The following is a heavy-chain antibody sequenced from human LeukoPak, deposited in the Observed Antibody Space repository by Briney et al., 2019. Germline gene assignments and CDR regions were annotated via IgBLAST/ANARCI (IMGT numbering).Heavy chain of an antibody. CDR2: NIPIFGTA. CDR3: AREIAVAGTRYFDY. Sequence: SAKVSCKASGGTFSSYAISWVPQTPGQGLEWMGGNIPIFGTANYAQKFQGKVTITADESTSTAYMELSSLRSEHTAVYYCAREIAVAGTRYFDYWGQGTLVTVSS. D-gene: IGHD6-19*01. J-gene: IGHJ4*02. V-gene: IGHV1-69*13. CDR1: GGTFSSYA.